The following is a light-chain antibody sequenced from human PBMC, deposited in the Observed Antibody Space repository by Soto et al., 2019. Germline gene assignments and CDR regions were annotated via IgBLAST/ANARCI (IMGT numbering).Light chain of an antibody. J-gene: IGLJ1*01. Sequence: QSALTQPASVSGSPGQSITISCTGTSSDIGYSKYVSWYQQHPGKAPKLMIHEVNKRPSGVSDRFSGSKSGNTASLTISGLLADDESDYYCCSSPAYTPHVFGTGTKLTVL. V-gene: IGLV2-14*01. CDR3: CSSPAYTPHV. CDR2: EVN. CDR1: SSDIGYSKY.